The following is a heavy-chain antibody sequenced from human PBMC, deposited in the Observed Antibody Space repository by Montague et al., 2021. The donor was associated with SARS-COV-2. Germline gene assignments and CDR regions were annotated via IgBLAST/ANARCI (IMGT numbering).Heavy chain of an antibody. V-gene: IGHV6-1*01. D-gene: IGHD2-2*01. CDR1: GDSVSSNLAT. J-gene: IGHJ4*02. Sequence: CAISGDSVSSNLATWNWIRQSPSGGLEWLGRTYYRSKWYNDYAESVKSRITIDPDTSKHQFSLHLNSVTPEDTAVYYCARIPVGSKYYLDFWGQGTLVTVSS. CDR2: TYYRSKWYN. CDR3: ARIPVGSKYYLDF.